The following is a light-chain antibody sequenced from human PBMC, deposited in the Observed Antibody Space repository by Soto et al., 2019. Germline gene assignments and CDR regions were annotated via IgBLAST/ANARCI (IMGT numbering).Light chain of an antibody. J-gene: IGLJ3*02. V-gene: IGLV2-14*01. CDR2: DVS. CDR1: SSDVGSYNY. CDR3: SSYTSSSTRV. Sequence: QSVLTQPASVSGSPGQSITISCIGTSSDVGSYNYVSWYQQHPTKAPKLVIYDVSNRPSGVSNRFSGSKSGNTASLTISGLQSEDEADYYCSSYTSSSTRVFGGGTKLTVL.